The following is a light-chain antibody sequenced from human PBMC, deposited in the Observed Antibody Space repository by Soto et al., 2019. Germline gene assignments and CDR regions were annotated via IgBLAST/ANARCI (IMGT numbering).Light chain of an antibody. J-gene: IGKJ2*01. V-gene: IGKV2-28*01. CDR2: LGS. CDR1: QSLLHSNGYNY. Sequence: DIVMTQSPLSLPVTPGEPASISCRSSQSLLHSNGYNYLDWYLQKPGQSPQLLIYLGSNRASGVPDRFIGGGSGTDFTLKISRVEAEDVGVYYGMQALQTPYTFGQGTKLEIK. CDR3: MQALQTPYT.